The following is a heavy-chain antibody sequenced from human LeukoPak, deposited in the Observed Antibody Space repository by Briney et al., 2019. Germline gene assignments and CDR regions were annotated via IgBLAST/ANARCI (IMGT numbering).Heavy chain of an antibody. V-gene: IGHV3-11*01. CDR2: IGTRSNPI. Sequence: PGGSLRLSCAASGFTFSYFYMSWIRQAPGMGLEWISYIGTRSNPIYYADSVKGRFTISRDDAKNSLYLQRNSLRDEDTAVYFCAREARGSGRDFDYWGQGILVTVSS. CDR1: GFTFSYFY. CDR3: AREARGSGRDFDY. D-gene: IGHD1-26*01. J-gene: IGHJ4*02.